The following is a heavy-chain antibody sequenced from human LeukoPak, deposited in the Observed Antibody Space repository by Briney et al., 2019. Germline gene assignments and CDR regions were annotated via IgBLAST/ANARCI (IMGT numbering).Heavy chain of an antibody. CDR2: ISYGGSNK. J-gene: IGHJ6*04. D-gene: IGHD2-2*01. CDR3: ARTLGYCSSTSCYPYYYGMDV. V-gene: IGHV3-30*04. Sequence: GGSLRLSCAASGFTFSSYAMHWVRQAPGKGLEWVAVISYGGSNKYYADSVKGRFTISRDNSKNTLYLQMNSLRAEDTAVYYCARTLGYCSSTSCYPYYYGMDVWGKGTTVTVSS. CDR1: GFTFSSYA.